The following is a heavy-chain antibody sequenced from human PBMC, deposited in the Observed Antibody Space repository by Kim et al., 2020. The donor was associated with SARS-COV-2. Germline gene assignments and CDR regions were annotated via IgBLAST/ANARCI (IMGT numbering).Heavy chain of an antibody. J-gene: IGHJ5*02. V-gene: IGHV2-5*02. CDR3: ALNPIIAVAGIVFDP. Sequence: SGPTLVKPTQTLTLTCTFSGFSLSTSGVGVGWIRQPPGKALEWLALIYWDDDKRYSPSLKSRLTITKDTSKNQVVLTMTNMDPVDTATYYCALNPIIAVAGIVFDPWGQGTLVTVSS. CDR1: GFSLSTSGVG. CDR2: IYWDDDK. D-gene: IGHD6-19*01.